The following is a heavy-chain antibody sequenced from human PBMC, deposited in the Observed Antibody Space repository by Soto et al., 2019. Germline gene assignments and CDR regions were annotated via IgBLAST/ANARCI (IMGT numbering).Heavy chain of an antibody. Sequence: QVQLVESGGGVVQPGRSLRLSCAASGFTFSSYAMHWVRQAPGKGLEWVAVIAYDGRNKYYADSVKGRFTISRDNSKNTLYPEMNSLRIEGPAVDYCARELERVFDYWGQGTLVTVSS. D-gene: IGHD1-1*01. CDR2: IAYDGRNK. J-gene: IGHJ4*02. V-gene: IGHV3-30*04. CDR3: ARELERVFDY. CDR1: GFTFSSYA.